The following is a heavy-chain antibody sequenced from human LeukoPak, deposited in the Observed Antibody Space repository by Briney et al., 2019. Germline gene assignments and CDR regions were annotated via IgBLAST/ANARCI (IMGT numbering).Heavy chain of an antibody. Sequence: SQTLSLTCTVSGGSISSGGYYWSWIRQHPGKGLEWIGYIYYSGSTYYNPSLKSRVTISVDTSKNLFSLKLSSVTAADTAVYYCARQNDFWSGFDYWGQGTLVTVSS. D-gene: IGHD3-3*01. CDR2: IYYSGST. J-gene: IGHJ4*02. CDR3: ARQNDFWSGFDY. V-gene: IGHV4-31*03. CDR1: GGSISSGGYY.